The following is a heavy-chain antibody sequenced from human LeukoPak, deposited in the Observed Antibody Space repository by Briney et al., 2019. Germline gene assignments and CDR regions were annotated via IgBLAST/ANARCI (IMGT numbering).Heavy chain of an antibody. CDR3: VTTSSHLGGMDV. V-gene: IGHV1-24*01. J-gene: IGHJ6*02. CDR2: FDPEDGET. CDR1: GYTLTELS. Sequence: ASVKVSCKVSGYTLTELSMHWVRQAPGKGLEWMGGFDPEDGETIYAQKFQGRVTMTEDTSTDTAYMELSSLRSEDTAVYYCVTTSSHLGGMDVWGQGTTVTVSS.